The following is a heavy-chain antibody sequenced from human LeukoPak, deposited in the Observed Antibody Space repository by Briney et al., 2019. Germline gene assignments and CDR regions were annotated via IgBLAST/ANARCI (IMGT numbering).Heavy chain of an antibody. D-gene: IGHD3-3*01. J-gene: IGHJ4*02. Sequence: ASVKVSCKASGYTFTSYGISWVRQAPGQGLEWMGWISAYNGNTNYAQKFQGRVTMTRDTSISTAYMELSRLRSDDTAVYYCANYDFWSGPRDYWGQGTLVTVSS. CDR2: ISAYNGNT. CDR1: GYTFTSYG. CDR3: ANYDFWSGPRDY. V-gene: IGHV1-18*01.